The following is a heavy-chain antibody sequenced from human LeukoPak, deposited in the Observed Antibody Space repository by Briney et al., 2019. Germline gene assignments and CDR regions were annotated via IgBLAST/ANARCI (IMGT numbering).Heavy chain of an antibody. CDR1: GGSISSYY. Sequence: SETLSLTCTVSGGSISSYYWSWTRQPPGKGLEWIGYIYYSGSTNYNPSLKSRVTISVDAAKNQFSLNVSSVTAADAAVYSCARFLYGGSYAFDIWGPGTRVTVSS. D-gene: IGHD6-13*01. CDR3: ARFLYGGSYAFDI. J-gene: IGHJ3*02. V-gene: IGHV4-59*01. CDR2: IYYSGST.